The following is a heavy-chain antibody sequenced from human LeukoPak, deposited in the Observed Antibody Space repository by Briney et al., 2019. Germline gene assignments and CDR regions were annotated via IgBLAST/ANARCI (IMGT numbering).Heavy chain of an antibody. Sequence: GGSLRLSCAASRFTFSSYGVHWVRQAPGKGLEWVAFIRYDGSNKYYADSVKGRFTISRDNSKNTLYLQMNSLRAEDTAVYYCARGPPYGSGSYRRFPLDYWGQGTLVTVSS. CDR2: IRYDGSNK. CDR1: RFTFSSYG. D-gene: IGHD3-10*01. V-gene: IGHV3-30*02. CDR3: ARGPPYGSGSYRRFPLDY. J-gene: IGHJ4*02.